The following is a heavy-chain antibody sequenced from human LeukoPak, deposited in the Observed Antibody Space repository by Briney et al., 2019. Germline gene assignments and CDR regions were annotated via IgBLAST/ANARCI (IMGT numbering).Heavy chain of an antibody. CDR1: GFSVITDY. Sequence: PGGSLRLSCAASGFSVITDYMTWVRQAPGKGLEWVSTLYSSGNTYYADSVKGRFTVSGDNSKNTLFLEMSGLRAEDTAVYFCARGWGSFENWGQGTLVAVSS. CDR2: LYSSGNT. D-gene: IGHD7-27*01. V-gene: IGHV3-53*01. CDR3: ARGWGSFEN. J-gene: IGHJ4*02.